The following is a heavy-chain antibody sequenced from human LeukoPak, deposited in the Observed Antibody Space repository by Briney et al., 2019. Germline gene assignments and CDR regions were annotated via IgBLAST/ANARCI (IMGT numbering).Heavy chain of an antibody. D-gene: IGHD1-26*01. CDR2: INHSGST. Sequence: SETLSLTCAVYGGSFSGYYWSWIRQPPGKGLEWIGEINHSGSTNYNPSLKSRVTISVDTSKNQFSLKLSSVTAADTAVYYCARAHIVGSLTNYFDYWGQGTLVTVSS. V-gene: IGHV4-34*09. CDR3: ARAHIVGSLTNYFDY. CDR1: GGSFSGYY. J-gene: IGHJ4*02.